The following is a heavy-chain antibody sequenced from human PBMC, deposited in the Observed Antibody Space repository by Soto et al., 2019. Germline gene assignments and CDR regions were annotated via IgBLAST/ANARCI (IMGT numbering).Heavy chain of an antibody. Sequence: QVQLVQSGAEVKKPGSSVKVSCKSSGGTFSNYGFSWVRQAPGQGLECMGVIVPIFGAEHPQKFQGRVTITAXXPXNXXFSELRDLGSDDAAVYYCSRGGSDYDGSGYHRGHVWGQGTTGPVSS. CDR3: SRGGSDYDGSGYHRGHV. V-gene: IGHV1-69*12. CDR2: IVPIFGA. CDR1: GGTFSNYG. J-gene: IGHJ6*02. D-gene: IGHD3-22*01.